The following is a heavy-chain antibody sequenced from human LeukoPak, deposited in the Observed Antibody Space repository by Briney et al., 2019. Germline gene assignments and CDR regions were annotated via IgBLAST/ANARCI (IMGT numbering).Heavy chain of an antibody. CDR2: INPNSGGT. CDR3: ASKAGIAVAGLFDY. Sequence: ASVKVSCKASGYTFTGYYTHWVRQAPGQGLEWMGWINPNSGGTNYAQKFQGRVTMTRDTSISTAYMELSRLRSDDTAVYYCASKAGIAVAGLFDYWGQGTLVTVSS. V-gene: IGHV1-2*02. D-gene: IGHD6-19*01. J-gene: IGHJ4*02. CDR1: GYTFTGYY.